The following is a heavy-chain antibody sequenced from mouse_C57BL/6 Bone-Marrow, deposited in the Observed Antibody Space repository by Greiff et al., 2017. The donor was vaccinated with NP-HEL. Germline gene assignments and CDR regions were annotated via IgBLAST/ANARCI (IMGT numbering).Heavy chain of an antibody. CDR1: GFTFSSYA. D-gene: IGHD1-1*01. Sequence: DVMLVESGGGLVKPGGSLKLSCAASGFTFSSYAMSWVRQTPEKRLEWVATISDGGSYTYYPDNVKGRFTISRDNAKNNLYLQMSHLKSEDTAMYYCARVHYYGSRVDYWGQGTTLTVSS. CDR3: ARVHYYGSRVDY. CDR2: ISDGGSYT. V-gene: IGHV5-4*03. J-gene: IGHJ2*01.